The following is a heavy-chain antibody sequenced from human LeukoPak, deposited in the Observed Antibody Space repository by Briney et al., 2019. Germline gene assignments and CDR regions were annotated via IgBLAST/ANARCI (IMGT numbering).Heavy chain of an antibody. CDR2: IRGSSTTI. Sequence: SGGSLRLSCAASGFTFSTSSMNWVRQAPGKWLEWVSYIRGSSTTIYYADSVKGRFTVSRDNAQNSLYLQMNNLRAEDTAVYFCARDSRSHCGTDACYGPYFDYWGQGTLVTVSS. D-gene: IGHD2-2*01. V-gene: IGHV3-48*01. CDR1: GFTFSTSS. CDR3: ARDSRSHCGTDACYGPYFDY. J-gene: IGHJ4*02.